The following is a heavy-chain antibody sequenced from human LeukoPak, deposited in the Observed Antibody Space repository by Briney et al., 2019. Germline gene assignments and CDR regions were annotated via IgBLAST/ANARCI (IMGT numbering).Heavy chain of an antibody. J-gene: IGHJ4*02. CDR3: AREWVVGVVPAAPDFDY. D-gene: IGHD2-2*01. Sequence: ASVKVSCKASGYTFTGYYTHWVRQAPGQGLEWMGWINPNSGGTNYAQKFQGRVTMTRDTSISTAYMELSRLRSDDTAVYYCAREWVVGVVPAAPDFDYWGQGTLVTVSS. CDR1: GYTFTGYY. CDR2: INPNSGGT. V-gene: IGHV1-2*02.